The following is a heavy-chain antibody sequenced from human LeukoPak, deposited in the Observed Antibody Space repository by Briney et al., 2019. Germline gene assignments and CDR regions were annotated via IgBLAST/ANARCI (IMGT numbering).Heavy chain of an antibody. CDR2: IYPGDSDT. D-gene: IGHD3-3*01. J-gene: IGHJ6*03. V-gene: IGHV5-51*01. Sequence: GEPLKISCKGSGYSFTSYWIGWVRQMPGKGLEWMGIIYPGDSDTRYSPSFQGQVTISADKSISTAYLQWSSLKASDTAMYYCASNSHGVESDMDVWGKGTTVTVSS. CDR3: ASNSHGVESDMDV. CDR1: GYSFTSYW.